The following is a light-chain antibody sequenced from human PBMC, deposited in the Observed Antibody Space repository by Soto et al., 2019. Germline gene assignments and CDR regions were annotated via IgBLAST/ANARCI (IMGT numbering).Light chain of an antibody. V-gene: IGKV1-5*01. CDR2: GVS. CDR1: QSISSW. J-gene: IGKJ2*01. Sequence: DIQMTQSPSTLSASVGDRVTITCRASQSISSWLAWYQQKPGKAPKLLIFGVSSLESGVPSRFSGSGSGTEFTLTISSLQPDDFATYYCQQYKGIMGFTFGQGTKLEIK. CDR3: QQYKGIMGFT.